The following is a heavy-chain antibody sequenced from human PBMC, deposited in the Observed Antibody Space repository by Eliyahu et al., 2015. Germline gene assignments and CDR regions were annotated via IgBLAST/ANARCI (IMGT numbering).Heavy chain of an antibody. D-gene: IGHD1-26*01. CDR1: GGSXSSGGYX. V-gene: IGHV4-30-2*01. CDR3: AREHVGWFDP. Sequence: QLQLQESGSGLVKPSQTLSLTCAVSGGSXSSGGYXWSWIRQPXGKGLEWIGYIYHSGSTYYNPSLKSRVTISVDRSKNQFSLKLSSVTAADRAVYYCAREHVGWFDPWGQGTLVTVSS. J-gene: IGHJ5*02. CDR2: IYHSGST.